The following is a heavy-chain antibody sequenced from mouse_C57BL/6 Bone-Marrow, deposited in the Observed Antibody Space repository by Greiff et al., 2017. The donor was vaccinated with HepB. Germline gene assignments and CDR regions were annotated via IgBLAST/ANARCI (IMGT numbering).Heavy chain of an antibody. CDR3: TTPMVSYAMDY. CDR1: GFNIKDDY. Sequence: EVKLQASGAELVRPGASVKLSCTASGFNIKDDYMHWVKQRPEQGLEWIGWIDPENGDTEYASKFQGKATITADTSSNTAYLQLSSLTSEDTAVYYCTTPMVSYAMDYWGQGTSVTVSS. J-gene: IGHJ4*01. CDR2: IDPENGDT. D-gene: IGHD2-2*01. V-gene: IGHV14-4*01.